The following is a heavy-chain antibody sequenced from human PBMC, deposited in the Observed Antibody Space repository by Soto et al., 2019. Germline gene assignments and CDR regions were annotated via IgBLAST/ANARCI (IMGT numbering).Heavy chain of an antibody. CDR3: ARGTGSGMDV. CDR1: GYTFTNYA. V-gene: IGHV1-3*05. Sequence: QVQLVQSGAEEKKPGASVKVSCKASGYTFTNYAIHWVRQAPGQRLEWMGWINAGNGHTKYSQKFQGRVTITRDTSASTSYMELSSLRYEDTAVYYCARGTGSGMDVWGQGTTVTVSS. J-gene: IGHJ6*02. D-gene: IGHD3-10*01. CDR2: INAGNGHT.